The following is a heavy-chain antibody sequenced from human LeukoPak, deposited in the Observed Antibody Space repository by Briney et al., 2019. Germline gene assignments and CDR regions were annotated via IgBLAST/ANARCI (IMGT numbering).Heavy chain of an antibody. V-gene: IGHV1-69*04. CDR3: ASLGPPYDPWGMDV. CDR2: IIPIFGIA. CDR1: GGTFSSYA. J-gene: IGHJ6*02. Sequence: ASVKVSCKASGGTFSSYAISWVRQAPGQGLEWMGRIIPIFGIANYAQKFQGRVTITADKSTSTAYMELSSLRSEDTAVYYCASLGPPYDPWGMDVWGQGTTVTVSS. D-gene: IGHD3-3*01.